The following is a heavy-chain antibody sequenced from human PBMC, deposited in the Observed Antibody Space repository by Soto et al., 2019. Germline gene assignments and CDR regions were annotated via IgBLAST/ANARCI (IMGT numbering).Heavy chain of an antibody. D-gene: IGHD3-22*01. CDR3: ARLTPYYYDSSGYHWLDY. CDR1: GFTVSSNY. V-gene: IGHV3-53*01. Sequence: GSLKISCAACGFTVSSNYMSWVRQAPGKGLEWVSVIYSGGSTYYADSVKGRFTISRDNSKNTLYLQMNSLRAEDTAVYYCARLTPYYYDSSGYHWLDYWGQGTLVTVSS. J-gene: IGHJ4*02. CDR2: IYSGGST.